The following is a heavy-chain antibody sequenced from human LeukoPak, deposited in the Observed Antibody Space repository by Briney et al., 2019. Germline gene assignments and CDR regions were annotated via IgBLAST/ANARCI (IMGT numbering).Heavy chain of an antibody. J-gene: IGHJ5*02. V-gene: IGHV1-18*01. CDR3: ARDRVIATAGTPNWFDP. CDR2: ISAYDGNT. D-gene: IGHD6-13*01. CDR1: GYTFNRFG. Sequence: ASVKVSCKASGYTFNRFGISWVRQAPGQGLEWLGWISAYDGNTNYAQNVQGRVTMTTDTSTSTAYMELRSLRYDDTAVYYCARDRVIATAGTPNWFDPWGQGTLVTVSS.